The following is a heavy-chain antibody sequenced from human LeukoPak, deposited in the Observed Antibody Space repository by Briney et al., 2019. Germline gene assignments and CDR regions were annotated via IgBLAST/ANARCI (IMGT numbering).Heavy chain of an antibody. Sequence: KGGESLKISCKGSGYSFTSYWIGWVRQMPGKGLEWMGIIYPGDSDTRYSPSFQGQVTISADKSISTAYLQWSSLKASDTAMYYCARHYLGIVGATTSGYFDYWGQGTLVTVSS. D-gene: IGHD1-26*01. CDR3: ARHYLGIVGATTSGYFDY. CDR1: GYSFTSYW. V-gene: IGHV5-51*01. J-gene: IGHJ4*02. CDR2: IYPGDSDT.